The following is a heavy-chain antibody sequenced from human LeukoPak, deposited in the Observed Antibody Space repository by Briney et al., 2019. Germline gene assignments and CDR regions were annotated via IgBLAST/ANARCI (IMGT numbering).Heavy chain of an antibody. CDR1: EFTFGRYA. D-gene: IGHD1-26*01. CDR3: ARDPEEDRGANDY. J-gene: IGHJ4*02. Sequence: GGSLRLSCAASEFTFGRYAMNWVRQAPGKGLEWVSYISGTSAKIDYADSVKGRFTISRDNSKSSLYLQMDSLRAEDTAVYYCARDPEEDRGANDYWGQGTLVTVSS. V-gene: IGHV3-48*04. CDR2: ISGTSAKI.